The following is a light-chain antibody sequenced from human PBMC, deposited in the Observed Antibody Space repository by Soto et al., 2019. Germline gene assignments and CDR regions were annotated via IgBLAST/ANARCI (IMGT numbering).Light chain of an antibody. CDR1: RIGSKS. Sequence: SYELTQPPSVSVAPGQTATITCGGDRIGSKSVHWFQQRPGQAPVLVVYDDSERPSGIPERFSGSNSGNTATLTVSGLQAVDEADYYCSSYGGGNNLIFGGGTKLTVL. CDR2: DDS. CDR3: SSYGGGNNLI. V-gene: IGLV3-21*02. J-gene: IGLJ2*01.